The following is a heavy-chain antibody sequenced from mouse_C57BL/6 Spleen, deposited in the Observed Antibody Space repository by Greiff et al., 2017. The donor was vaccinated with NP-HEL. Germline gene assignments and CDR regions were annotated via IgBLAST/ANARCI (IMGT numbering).Heavy chain of an antibody. CDR1: GFSLTSYG. CDR3: AKLSGYSYEGAWFAY. J-gene: IGHJ3*01. D-gene: IGHD3-1*01. CDR2: IWRGGST. V-gene: IGHV2-5*01. Sequence: VKLQESGPGLVQPSQSLSITCTVSGFSLTSYGVHWVRQSPGKGLEWLGVIWRGGSTDYNAAFMSRLSITKDNSKSQVFFKMNSLQADDTAIYYCAKLSGYSYEGAWFAYWGQGTLVTVSA.